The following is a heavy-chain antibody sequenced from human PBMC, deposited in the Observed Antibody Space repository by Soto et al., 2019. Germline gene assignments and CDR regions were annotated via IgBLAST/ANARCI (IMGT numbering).Heavy chain of an antibody. V-gene: IGHV3-23*01. J-gene: IGHJ6*02. Sequence: EVQLLESGGGLVQPGGSLRLSCAASGFTFRSYAMTWVRQGPGKGLEWVSALSGSGGTTYYSDSVKGRFTISRDNTKNTLSVHMTGLRVEDTAVYNCARLEGVGSSDPADVGGQSTAVTVSS. CDR3: ARLEGVGSSDPADV. CDR1: GFTFRSYA. CDR2: LSGSGGTT. D-gene: IGHD3-10*01.